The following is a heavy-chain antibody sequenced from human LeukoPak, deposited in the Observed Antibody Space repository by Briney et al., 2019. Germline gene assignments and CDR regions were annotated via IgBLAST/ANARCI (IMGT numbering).Heavy chain of an antibody. J-gene: IGHJ4*02. D-gene: IGHD3-10*01. V-gene: IGHV4-4*02. Sequence: SETLSLTCALSTVSGSSGNFWSWVRQPPGEGLEWIGEVHKSGRTNYNPSLKTRVTISIDASKNQLSLKLSSVTAADTAVYYCARDLSPSLLWFGGVDYWGQGTLVTVSS. CDR1: TVSGSSGNF. CDR2: VHKSGRT. CDR3: ARDLSPSLLWFGGVDY.